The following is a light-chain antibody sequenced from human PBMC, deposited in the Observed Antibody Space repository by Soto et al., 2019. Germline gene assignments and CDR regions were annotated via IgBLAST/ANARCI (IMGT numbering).Light chain of an antibody. Sequence: EIVLTQSPGTLSLSPGERATLSCRASQSVSSSYLAWYQQKPGQAPRLLIYGASSRATGIQNRFSGSGSGTDFTLTISRLEPEDFAVYYCQQYGSSPRRTFGGGTKVDIK. V-gene: IGKV3-20*01. J-gene: IGKJ4*01. CDR2: GAS. CDR3: QQYGSSPRRT. CDR1: QSVSSSY.